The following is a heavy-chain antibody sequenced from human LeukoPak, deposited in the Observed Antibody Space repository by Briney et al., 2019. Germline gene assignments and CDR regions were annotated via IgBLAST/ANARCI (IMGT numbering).Heavy chain of an antibody. V-gene: IGHV1-18*01. CDR3: ARAPIRHLQWFGEPNMDV. CDR2: ISAYNGNT. Sequence: ASVKVSCKASGYTFTSYGISWVRQAPGQGLEWMGWISAYNGNTNYAQKLQGRVTMTTDTSTSTAYMELRSLRSDDTAVYYCARAPIRHLQWFGEPNMDVWGQGTTVTVSS. D-gene: IGHD3-10*01. J-gene: IGHJ6*02. CDR1: GYTFTSYG.